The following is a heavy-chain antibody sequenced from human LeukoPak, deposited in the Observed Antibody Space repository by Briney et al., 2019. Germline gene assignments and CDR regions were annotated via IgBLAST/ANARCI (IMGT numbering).Heavy chain of an antibody. CDR2: IHSGGET. CDR1: GFSVSNNY. D-gene: IGHD3-22*01. CDR3: AKDHRVITSKVDY. V-gene: IGHV3-53*01. J-gene: IGHJ4*02. Sequence: GGSLRLSCAASGFSVSNNYMSWVRQAPGKGLEWVSVIHSGGETYYTDSVKGRFTISRDNSKNTLYLQMNSLRAEDTAVYYCAKDHRVITSKVDYWGQGTLVTVSS.